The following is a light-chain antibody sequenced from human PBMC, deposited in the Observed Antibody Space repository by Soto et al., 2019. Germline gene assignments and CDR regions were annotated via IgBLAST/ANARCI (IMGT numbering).Light chain of an antibody. J-gene: IGKJ5*01. CDR2: CAS. CDR1: QTLLYRSDNKNY. CDR3: QQYYHNPVT. V-gene: IGKV4-1*01. Sequence: DIVMTQSPDSLSVSLGEWATISCKSSQTLLYRSDNKNYLAWFQQKPGQPPKLLIYCASTRHSGVPDRFTGSGSGTEFTLTISSLQAEDVATYYCQQYYHNPVTFGQGTRLEIK.